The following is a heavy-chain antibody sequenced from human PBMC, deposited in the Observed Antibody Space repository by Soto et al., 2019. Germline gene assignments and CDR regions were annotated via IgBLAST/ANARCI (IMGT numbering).Heavy chain of an antibody. CDR3: ARGDNWRLDL. J-gene: IGHJ5*02. Sequence: QVQLQESGPGLVKPSGTLSLTCAVSGDSITSSAWWSCVRQPPGKGLEWIGEIHLGGTTNYNPSLKSRVPIPVDKSKNQFSLILNSVTAADTAIYYCARGDNWRLDLWGQGTLVTVSS. CDR1: GDSITSSAW. CDR2: IHLGGTT. V-gene: IGHV4-4*02. D-gene: IGHD1-20*01.